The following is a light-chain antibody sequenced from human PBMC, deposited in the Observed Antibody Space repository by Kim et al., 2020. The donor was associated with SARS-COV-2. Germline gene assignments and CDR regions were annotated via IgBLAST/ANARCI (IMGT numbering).Light chain of an antibody. CDR3: QQYNSSPWT. V-gene: IGKV1-5*03. Sequence: DIQMTQSPSTLSASVGDRVTITCRAGQSISSWLAWYQQKPGKAPKLLIYKASSLESGVPSRFSGSGSGTEFTLTISSLQPDDFATYYCQQYNSSPWTFGQGTKVGIK. J-gene: IGKJ1*01. CDR1: QSISSW. CDR2: KAS.